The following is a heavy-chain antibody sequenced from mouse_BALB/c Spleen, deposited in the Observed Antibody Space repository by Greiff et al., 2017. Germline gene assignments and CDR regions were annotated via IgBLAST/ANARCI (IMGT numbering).Heavy chain of an antibody. CDR3: ARADYYYGSSPYWYFDV. CDR1: GFSLTGYG. CDR2: IWGDGST. J-gene: IGHJ1*01. V-gene: IGHV2-6-7*01. D-gene: IGHD1-1*01. Sequence: VKLVESGPGLVAPSQSLSITCTVSGFSLTGYGVNWVRQPPGKGLEWLGMIWGDGSTDYNSALKSRLSISKDNSKSQVFLKMNSLQTDDTARYYCARADYYYGSSPYWYFDVWGAGTTVTVSS.